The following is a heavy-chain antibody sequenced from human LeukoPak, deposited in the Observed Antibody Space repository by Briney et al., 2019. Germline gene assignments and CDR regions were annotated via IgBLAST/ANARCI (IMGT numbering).Heavy chain of an antibody. Sequence: PGGSLRLSCAASGFTFSSYAMSWVRQAPGTGLEWVSALSGNGGLTYYADSVKGRFTISRDNSKNTLYLQMNSLRAEDTAVYYCAKRGYYYDSGGDYYFDYCGHGTLVTVSS. CDR2: LSGNGGLT. CDR1: GFTFSSYA. D-gene: IGHD3-22*01. J-gene: IGHJ4*01. CDR3: AKRGYYYDSGGDYYFDY. V-gene: IGHV3-23*01.